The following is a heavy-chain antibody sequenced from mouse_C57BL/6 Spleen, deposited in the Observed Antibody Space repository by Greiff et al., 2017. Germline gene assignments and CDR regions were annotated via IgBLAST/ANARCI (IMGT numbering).Heavy chain of an antibody. J-gene: IGHJ4*01. CDR2: INPNNGGT. V-gene: IGHV1-18*01. CDR1: GYTFTDYN. CDR3: ARGIDYYGSYAMYY. Sequence: VQLQQSGPELVKPGASVKIPCKASGYTFTDYNMDWVKQSHGKSLEWIGDINPNNGGTIYNQKFKGKATLTVDKPSSTAYMELRSLTSEDTAVYYCARGIDYYGSYAMYYWGQGTSVTVSS. D-gene: IGHD1-1*01.